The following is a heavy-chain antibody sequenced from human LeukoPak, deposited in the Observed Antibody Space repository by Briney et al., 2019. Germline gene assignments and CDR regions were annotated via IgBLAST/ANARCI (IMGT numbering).Heavy chain of an antibody. Sequence: SETLSLTCAVYGESFSGYYWSWIRRPPGKGLEWIGEINRNGTTNYNPTLKSRVTMSVDTSKNQFSLKLSSVTAADTAVYYCARLYNWNYLDYWGQGTLVTVSS. V-gene: IGHV4-34*01. J-gene: IGHJ4*02. CDR3: ARLYNWNYLDY. CDR2: INRNGTT. CDR1: GESFSGYY. D-gene: IGHD1-7*01.